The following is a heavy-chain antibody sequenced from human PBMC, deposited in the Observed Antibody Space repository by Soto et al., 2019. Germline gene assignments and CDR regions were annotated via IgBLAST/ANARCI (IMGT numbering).Heavy chain of an antibody. CDR3: APLDSSGYYDDAFDI. V-gene: IGHV1-24*01. J-gene: IGHJ3*02. CDR2: FDPEDGET. Sequence: ASVKVSCKVSGYTLTELSMHWVRQAPGKGLEWMGGFDPEDGETIYAQKFQGRVTMTEDTSTDTAYMELSSLRSEDTAVYYCAPLDSSGYYDDAFDIWGQGTMVTVS. CDR1: GYTLTELS. D-gene: IGHD3-22*01.